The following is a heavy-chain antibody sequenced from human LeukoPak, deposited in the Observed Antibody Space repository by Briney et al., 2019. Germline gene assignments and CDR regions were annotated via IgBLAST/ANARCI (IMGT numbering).Heavy chain of an antibody. J-gene: IGHJ3*01. CDR2: ISSSGGST. CDR3: AKDIELST. V-gene: IGHV3-23*01. CDR1: GFTFRDAA. Sequence: GGSLRLSCAVSGFTFRDAAMTWVRQAPGKGLGWVSHISSSGGSTYYADSVKGRFTISRDNSKNTLSLQMNSLRVEDTAIYYCAKDIELSTWGLGTMVTVSS. D-gene: IGHD3-16*02.